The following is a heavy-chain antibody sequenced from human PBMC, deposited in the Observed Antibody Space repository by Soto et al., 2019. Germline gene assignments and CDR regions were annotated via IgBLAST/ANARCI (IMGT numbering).Heavy chain of an antibody. CDR3: AKDTSEYSSSVLDY. J-gene: IGHJ4*02. CDR2: ISGSGGST. Sequence: PGGSLRLSCAASGFTFSSYAMSWVRQAPGKGLEWVSAISGSGGSTYYADSVEGRFTISRDNSKNTLYLQMNSLRAEDTAVYYCAKDTSEYSSSVLDYWGQGTLVTVSS. V-gene: IGHV3-23*01. CDR1: GFTFSSYA. D-gene: IGHD6-6*01.